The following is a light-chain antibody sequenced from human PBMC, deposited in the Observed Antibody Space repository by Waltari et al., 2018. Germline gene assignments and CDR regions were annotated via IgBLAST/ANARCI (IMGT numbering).Light chain of an antibody. Sequence: DVQMTQSPSSLSASVGDTVTITCRAIQSISSRLHWYQQKPGKAPNLLIYGASNLETGVSPRFTGRGRGTDFNLTISNLQPEDFATYYCQQNFITPRVTFGGGTKVEI. CDR2: GAS. CDR1: QSISSR. V-gene: IGKV1-39*01. CDR3: QQNFITPRVT. J-gene: IGKJ4*01.